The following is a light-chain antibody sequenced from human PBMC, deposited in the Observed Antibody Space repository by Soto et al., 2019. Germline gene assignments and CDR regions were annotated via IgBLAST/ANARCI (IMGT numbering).Light chain of an antibody. V-gene: IGLV2-14*01. J-gene: IGLJ2*01. CDR2: DVS. CDR3: SSNTGSSTLDGV. Sequence: QSVLTQPASVSGSPGQSITISCTGTSSDVGGYNYVSWYQQHPGKAPKLMIYDVSNRPSGVSNRFSGSRSGNTASLTISGLQAENEVDYYCSSNTGSSTLDGVFGGGTRLTVL. CDR1: SSDVGGYNY.